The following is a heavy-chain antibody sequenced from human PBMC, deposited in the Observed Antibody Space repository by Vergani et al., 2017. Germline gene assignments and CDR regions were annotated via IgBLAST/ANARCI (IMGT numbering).Heavy chain of an antibody. J-gene: IGHJ3*02. V-gene: IGHV1-2*02. Sequence: QVQLVQSGAEVKKPGASVKVSCKASGYTFTGYYMHWVRQAPGQGLEWMGWINPNSGGTNYAQKFQGRVTMTRDTSISTAYMELSRLRSDDTAVYYCAKVRGGYYLVGAFDIWGQGTMVTVSS. CDR1: GYTFTGYY. CDR3: AKVRGGYYLVGAFDI. D-gene: IGHD1-26*01. CDR2: INPNSGGT.